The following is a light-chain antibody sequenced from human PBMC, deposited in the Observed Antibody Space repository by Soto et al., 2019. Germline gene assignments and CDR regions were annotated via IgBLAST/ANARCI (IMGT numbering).Light chain of an antibody. Sequence: EILLTQSPDTLSLSPGEGSTLSCRASQSVTNRYLAWYQHKPGQAPRLLIYGASTRATGIPDRFSGSGFETDFSLTISRLEPEDFAVYFCQQYSTSPPITFGQGTRLEI. V-gene: IGKV3-20*01. CDR3: QQYSTSPPIT. CDR1: QSVTNRY. CDR2: GAS. J-gene: IGKJ5*01.